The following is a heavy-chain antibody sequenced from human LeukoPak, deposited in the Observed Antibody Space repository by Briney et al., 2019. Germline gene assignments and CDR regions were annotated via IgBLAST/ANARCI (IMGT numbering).Heavy chain of an antibody. D-gene: IGHD4-17*01. CDR2: INHSGST. Sequence: SETLSLTCTVSGGSISSYYWSWIRQPPGKGLEWIGEINHSGSTNYNPSLKSRVTISVDTSKNQFSLKLSSVTAADTAVYYCASTPPTVRMFDYWGQGTLVTVSS. V-gene: IGHV4-34*01. CDR1: GGSISSYY. J-gene: IGHJ4*02. CDR3: ASTPPTVRMFDY.